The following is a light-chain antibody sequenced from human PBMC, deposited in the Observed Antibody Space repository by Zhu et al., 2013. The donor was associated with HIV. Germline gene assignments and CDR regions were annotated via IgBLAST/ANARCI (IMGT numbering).Light chain of an antibody. V-gene: IGKV3-20*01. J-gene: IGKJ2*03. CDR1: ESVSTNF. CDR3: QQHTAPHTYR. Sequence: EIVLTQSPGTLSLFPGERATLSCRASESVSTNFLTWYQQKPGQVPRLLIYGTFVRATGIPDRFSGSGSGTDFTLTISSLEPEDFAIYYCQQHTAPHTYRFGQGTRLEIK. CDR2: GTF.